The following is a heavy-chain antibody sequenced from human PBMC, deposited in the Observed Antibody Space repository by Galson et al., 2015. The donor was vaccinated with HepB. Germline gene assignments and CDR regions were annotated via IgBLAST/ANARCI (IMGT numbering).Heavy chain of an antibody. D-gene: IGHD6-13*01. CDR1: GFTFSSYA. CDR3: AKDRRGSSGWYLYFDY. V-gene: IGHV3-23*01. CDR2: ISGSGGST. J-gene: IGHJ4*02. Sequence: SLRLSCAASGFTFSSYAMSWVRQAPGKGLEWVSAISGSGGSTYYADSVKGRFTISRDNSKNTLYLQMNSPRAEDTAVYYCAKDRRGSSGWYLYFDYWGQGTLVTVSS.